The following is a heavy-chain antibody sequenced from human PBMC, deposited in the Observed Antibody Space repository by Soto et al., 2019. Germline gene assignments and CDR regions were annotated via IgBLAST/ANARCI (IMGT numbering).Heavy chain of an antibody. V-gene: IGHV1-69*13. CDR2: IIPIFGTA. Sequence: SVKVSCKASGGTFSSYAISWVRQAPGQGLEWMGGIIPIFGTANYAQKFQGRVTITADESTSTAYMELSSLRSEDTAVYYCARGPDTAMVFTPFDYWGQGTLVTVSS. J-gene: IGHJ4*02. CDR3: ARGPDTAMVFTPFDY. D-gene: IGHD5-18*01. CDR1: GGTFSSYA.